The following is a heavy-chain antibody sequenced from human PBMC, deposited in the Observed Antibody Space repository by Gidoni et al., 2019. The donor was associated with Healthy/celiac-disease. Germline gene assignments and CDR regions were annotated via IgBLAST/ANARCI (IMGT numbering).Heavy chain of an antibody. J-gene: IGHJ4*02. CDR3: AKMGLYYYDSSGYYVY. CDR2: ISGSGGST. Sequence: EVQLVESGGGLVQPGGSLRLSCAASGFTFSSYAMSWVRQAPGKGLEWVSAISGSGGSTYYADSVKGRFTISRDNSKNTLYLQMNSLRAEDTAVYYCAKMGLYYYDSSGYYVYWGQGTLVTVSS. D-gene: IGHD3-22*01. CDR1: GFTFSSYA. V-gene: IGHV3-23*04.